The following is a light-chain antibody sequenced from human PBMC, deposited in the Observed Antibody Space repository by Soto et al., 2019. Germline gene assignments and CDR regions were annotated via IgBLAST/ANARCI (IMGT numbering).Light chain of an antibody. Sequence: DIQLTQSPSSVSASAGDRVTITCRASEAISSWLAWYQQKPGKAPKLLIYSASSLQSGVPSRFSGSGSGTEFTLTISSLQPDDFATYYCQHYNSYSEAFGQGTKVDI. CDR1: EAISSW. J-gene: IGKJ1*01. CDR2: SAS. V-gene: IGKV1D-16*01. CDR3: QHYNSYSEA.